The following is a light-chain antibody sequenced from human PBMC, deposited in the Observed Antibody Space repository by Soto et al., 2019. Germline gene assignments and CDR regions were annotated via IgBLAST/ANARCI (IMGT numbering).Light chain of an antibody. CDR2: DVN. Sequence: QSALTQPASVSGSPGQSITISCTGTSSDVGGAYNYVSWYQHHPGKAPKLIISDVNNRPSGVSDRFSGSKSRNTASLPISGLPAEDEADYYCSAYSTGSTPVLFGGGTKLTVL. CDR1: SSDVGGAYNY. J-gene: IGLJ2*01. CDR3: SAYSTGSTPVL. V-gene: IGLV2-14*03.